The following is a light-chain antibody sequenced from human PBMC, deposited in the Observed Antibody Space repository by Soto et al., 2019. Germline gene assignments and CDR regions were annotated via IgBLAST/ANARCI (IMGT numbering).Light chain of an antibody. J-gene: IGKJ1*01. CDR2: GAS. CDR1: QSVDIN. CDR3: QQHRNWPRT. Sequence: EIVLTQSPATLSVSPGDRVTLSCRASQSVDINLAWYQQRPGQAPRLLVYGASTKATDMPGRFSGRGSGTEFTLTINNLQSEDFAVYYCQQHRNWPRTFGQGTKVDIK. V-gene: IGKV3-15*01.